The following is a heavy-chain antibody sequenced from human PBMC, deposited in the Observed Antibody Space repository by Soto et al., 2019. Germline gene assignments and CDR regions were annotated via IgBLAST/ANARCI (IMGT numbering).Heavy chain of an antibody. CDR3: VKDPASGGSGGDWFEK. CDR1: AFYFSTDT. D-gene: IGHD2-21*02. Sequence: RSQRLTWAVSAFYFSTDTMTWVRQAQGKGVEWVSLMCGNGSKRGDADPVKGRFTIYRDNSKNTRYLQMNSLRLEDTAVYYCVKDPASGGSGGDWFEKRGQEALVTISS. V-gene: IGHV3-23*01. J-gene: IGHJ4*02. CDR2: MCGNGSKR.